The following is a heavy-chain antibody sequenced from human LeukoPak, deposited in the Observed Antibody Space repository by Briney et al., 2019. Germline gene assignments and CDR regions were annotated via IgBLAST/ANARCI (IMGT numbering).Heavy chain of an antibody. V-gene: IGHV1-2*02. Sequence: ASVKVSCKASGYIFTGYYMHWVRQAPGQGLEWMGWINPNSGDTNYAQKFQGRVTMTRDTSISTAYMELSSLRSEDTAAYYCARTIGPRDAFDIWGQGTMVTVSS. J-gene: IGHJ3*02. CDR1: GYIFTGYY. D-gene: IGHD3-9*01. CDR2: INPNSGDT. CDR3: ARTIGPRDAFDI.